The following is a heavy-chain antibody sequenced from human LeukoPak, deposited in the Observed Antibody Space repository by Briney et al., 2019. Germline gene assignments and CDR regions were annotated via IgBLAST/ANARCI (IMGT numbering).Heavy chain of an antibody. J-gene: IGHJ4*02. Sequence: SETLSLTCTVSTDSISKSLYHWAWVGQPPGKGLEWIAEIYYQGNTYYNPSLSGRVTISVDTSKNQFSLQLNAVTAADTALYFCASVKLGYYYDTNGYFDSWGQGIPVTVSS. V-gene: IGHV4-39*07. D-gene: IGHD3-22*01. CDR2: IYYQGNT. CDR1: TDSISKSLYH. CDR3: ASVKLGYYYDTNGYFDS.